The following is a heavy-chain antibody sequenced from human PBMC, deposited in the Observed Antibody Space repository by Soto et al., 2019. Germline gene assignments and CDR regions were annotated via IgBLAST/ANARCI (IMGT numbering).Heavy chain of an antibody. J-gene: IGHJ4*02. CDR1: GGTFSSFA. CDR3: ARDRYYDSSGYYFESSY. D-gene: IGHD3-22*01. V-gene: IGHV1-69*01. Sequence: QVQLVQSGAEVKKPGSSVKVSCTASGGTFSSFAISWVRQAPGQGLEWMGGIIPVFGTANYAQKFQGRVTITADESTSTAYMELSSLRSEDTAVYYCARDRYYDSSGYYFESSYWGQGTLVTVSS. CDR2: IIPVFGTA.